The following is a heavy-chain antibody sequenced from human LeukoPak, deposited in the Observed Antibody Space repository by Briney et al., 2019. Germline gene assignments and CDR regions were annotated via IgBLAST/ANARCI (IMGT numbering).Heavy chain of an antibody. CDR2: ISSNGGST. D-gene: IGHD4-17*01. CDR3: ARESGSVTSEVDFDY. V-gene: IGHV3-64*01. Sequence: PGGSLRLSCAASGFTFSSYAMHWVRQAPGKGLEYVSAISSNGGSTYYANSVKGRFTISRDNSKNTLYLQINSLRAEDTAVYYCARESGSVTSEVDFDYWGQGTLVTVSS. J-gene: IGHJ4*02. CDR1: GFTFSSYA.